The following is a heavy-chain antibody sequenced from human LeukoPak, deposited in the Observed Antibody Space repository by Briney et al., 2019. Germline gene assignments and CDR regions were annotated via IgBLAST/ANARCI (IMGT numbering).Heavy chain of an antibody. D-gene: IGHD3-10*01. Sequence: GGSLRLSCAASGFTFSNYAMHWVRQAPGKGLEWVSFISSGGTYGYYADSVKGRFTISRDNSKNTLYLQLNSLRAEDTAVYYCARDSTYYYDSGSSGPHYFDNWGQGTLVTVSS. CDR2: ISSGGTYG. J-gene: IGHJ4*02. V-gene: IGHV3-30*01. CDR1: GFTFSNYA. CDR3: ARDSTYYYDSGSSGPHYFDN.